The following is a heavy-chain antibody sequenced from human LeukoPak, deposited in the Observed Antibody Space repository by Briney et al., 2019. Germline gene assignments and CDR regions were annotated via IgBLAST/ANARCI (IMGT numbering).Heavy chain of an antibody. CDR1: GGSISHYY. Sequence: PSETLSLTCSVSGGSISHYYWGWIRQSPENGLEWIGYIYNSGNTNYNLFLKSRVTISADTSKNQFSLELTSVTAADTAVYYCARHRVVIYSAAYFDYWGQGTLVTVSS. CDR2: IYNSGNT. J-gene: IGHJ4*02. CDR3: ARHRVVIYSAAYFDY. V-gene: IGHV4-59*01. D-gene: IGHD3-3*01.